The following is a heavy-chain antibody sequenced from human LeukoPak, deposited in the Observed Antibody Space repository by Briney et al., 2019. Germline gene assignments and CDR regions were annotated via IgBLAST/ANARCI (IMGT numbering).Heavy chain of an antibody. Sequence: PSETLSLTCAVYGGSFSGYYWSWIRQPPGKGLEWIGEINHSGSTNYNPSLKSRVTISVDTSKNQFSLKLSSVTAADTAVYYCARHGGGITMVRGVIPNWFDPWGQGTLVTVSS. D-gene: IGHD3-10*01. J-gene: IGHJ5*02. CDR1: GGSFSGYY. CDR2: INHSGST. CDR3: ARHGGGITMVRGVIPNWFDP. V-gene: IGHV4-34*01.